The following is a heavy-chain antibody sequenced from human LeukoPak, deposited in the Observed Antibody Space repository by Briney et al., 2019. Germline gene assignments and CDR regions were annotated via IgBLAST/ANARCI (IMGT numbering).Heavy chain of an antibody. D-gene: IGHD6-13*01. V-gene: IGHV3-21*01. Sequence: GGSLRLSCAASGFTFSSYSMNWVRQAPGKGLEWVSSISSSSYIYYADSVKGRFTISRDNAKNSLYLQMNSLRAEDTAVYYCASNPKDSSSWFYYYYYYMDVWGKGTTVTVSS. CDR1: GFTFSSYS. J-gene: IGHJ6*03. CDR2: ISSSSYI. CDR3: ASNPKDSSSWFYYYYYYMDV.